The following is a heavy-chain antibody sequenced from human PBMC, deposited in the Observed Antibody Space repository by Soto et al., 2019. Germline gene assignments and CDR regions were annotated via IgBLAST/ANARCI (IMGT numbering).Heavy chain of an antibody. CDR2: ITGDGRNT. V-gene: IGHV3-23*01. CDR1: GFTFSRFA. J-gene: IGHJ6*02. D-gene: IGHD3-16*01. Sequence: EVQLLESGGGLVQPGESLRLSCEASGFTFSRFAMSWVRQAPGKGLGWVSGITGDGRNTYYANSMEGRFTVSRDNAKDTMYLQMNSLRADDTAVYYCAKGRPSLGGTGRGAMDVWGQGTTVTVSS. CDR3: AKGRPSLGGTGRGAMDV.